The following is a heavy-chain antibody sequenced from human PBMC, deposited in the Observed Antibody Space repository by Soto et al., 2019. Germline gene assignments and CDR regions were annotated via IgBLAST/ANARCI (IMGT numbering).Heavy chain of an antibody. Sequence: ESGGGLVKPGGSLRLSCVASEFTFRTYTMNWVRQAPGKGLEWVSGIRGFSPYTFYAESVKGRFTISRDNAKNSLYLQMNSLGVEDTAVYYCARDRGYDAHDYYYNAMDVWGQGPTVTVSS. CDR1: EFTFRTYT. CDR2: IRGFSPYT. J-gene: IGHJ6*02. V-gene: IGHV3-21*01. CDR3: ARDRGYDAHDYYYNAMDV. D-gene: IGHD2-15*01.